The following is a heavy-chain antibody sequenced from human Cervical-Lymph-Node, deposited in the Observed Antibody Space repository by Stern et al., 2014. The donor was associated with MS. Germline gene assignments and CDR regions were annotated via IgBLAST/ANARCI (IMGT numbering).Heavy chain of an antibody. J-gene: IGHJ2*01. CDR3: ARDQVYGDYRNWYFDL. D-gene: IGHD4-17*01. CDR2: ITPSGGST. Sequence: VHLAQSAPAAKNPAPSGQGSCTGSGYTFTRNYMYWELQIPGHRPPRKGLITPSGGSTSYAQKFQGRVTMTRDTSTSTVYMELSSLRSEDTAVYYCARDQVYGDYRNWYFDLWGRGTLVTVSS. V-gene: IGHV1-46*03. CDR1: GYTFTRNY.